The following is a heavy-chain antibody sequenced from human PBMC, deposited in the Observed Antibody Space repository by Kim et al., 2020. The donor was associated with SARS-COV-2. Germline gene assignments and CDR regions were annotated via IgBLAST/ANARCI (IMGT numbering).Heavy chain of an antibody. J-gene: IGHJ4*02. Sequence: GGSLRLSCAASGFTFDSYAMSWVRQAPGKGLEWVSAIRGSGASVNYADSVKGRFTISRDNSKNTVFLQMNDLRGDDTAVYYCAKDRLAVTGGTPFYPHIFCYWGRGTLVTVSS. V-gene: IGHV3-23*01. CDR1: GFTFDSYA. D-gene: IGHD6-19*01. CDR2: IRGSGASV. CDR3: AKDRLAVTGGTPFYPHIFCY.